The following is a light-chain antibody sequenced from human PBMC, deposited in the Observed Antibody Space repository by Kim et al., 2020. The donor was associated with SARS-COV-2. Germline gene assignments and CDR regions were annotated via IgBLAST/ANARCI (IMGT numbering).Light chain of an antibody. CDR1: NIGSKS. Sequence: SYELTQPPSVSVAPGKTARITCGGNNIGSKSVHWYQQKPGQAPVLVIYYDSDRPSGIPERFSGSNSGNTDTLTISRVEAGDEADYYCQVWDSSSDLYVFGTGTKVTVL. CDR3: QVWDSSSDLYV. CDR2: YDS. V-gene: IGLV3-21*04. J-gene: IGLJ1*01.